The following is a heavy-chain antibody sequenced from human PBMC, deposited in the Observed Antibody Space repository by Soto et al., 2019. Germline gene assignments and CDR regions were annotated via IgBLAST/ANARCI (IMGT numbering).Heavy chain of an antibody. CDR3: VRDRDLYRDMFHADL. V-gene: IGHV3-48*02. D-gene: IGHD3-10*02. CDR2: ITIRTGNV. CDR1: GFTISARS. J-gene: IGHJ4*01. Sequence: GGSLRLSWEASGFTISARSMNWVRQAQGKGLEWLAYITIRTGNVLYADSVRGRFTISADNAENSVILQMNSLRDEDSAVYFCVRDRDLYRDMFHADLWGQGTLVTSPQ.